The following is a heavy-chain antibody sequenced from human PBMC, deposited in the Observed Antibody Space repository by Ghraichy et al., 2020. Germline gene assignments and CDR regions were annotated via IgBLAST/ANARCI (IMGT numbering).Heavy chain of an antibody. CDR2: MNPNSGNT. CDR3: ARLDAAGAWVPLGD. V-gene: IGHV1-8*01. Sequence: ASVKVSCKASGYTLTSFDINWVRQATGQGLEWMGWMNPNSGNTGYAQKFQGRITMTSDNSISTAYMELSSLKSDDTAVYYCARLDAAGAWVPLGDWGQGTLVTVSA. J-gene: IGHJ4*02. D-gene: IGHD6-25*01. CDR1: GYTLTSFD.